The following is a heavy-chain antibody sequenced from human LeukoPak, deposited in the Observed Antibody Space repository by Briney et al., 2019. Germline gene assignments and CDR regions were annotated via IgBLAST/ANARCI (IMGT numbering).Heavy chain of an antibody. CDR1: GFTFSSYA. Sequence: PGGSLRLSCAASGFTFSSYAMHWVRQAPGKGLEWVAVISYDGSNKYYADSVKGRFTISRDNSKNTLFLQMNSLRAEDTAVYYCAKDREGLGSGYDLKYFDYWGQGTLVTVSS. V-gene: IGHV3-30-3*01. CDR2: ISYDGSNK. CDR3: AKDREGLGSGYDLKYFDY. D-gene: IGHD5-12*01. J-gene: IGHJ4*02.